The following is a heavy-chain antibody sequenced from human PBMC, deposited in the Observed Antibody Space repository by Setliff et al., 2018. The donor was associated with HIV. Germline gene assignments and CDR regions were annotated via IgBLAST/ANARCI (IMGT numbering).Heavy chain of an antibody. J-gene: IGHJ5*02. Sequence: SETLSLTCTVSGGSISTSSYYWGWIRQTPGKGLEWIGSIYYSGTAYYNPSLKSRLIISVDTSKNQFSLNLSSMSAADTAVYFCSRLTRSSSNSYKGRFDPWGQGTLVTVSS. CDR3: SRLTRSSSNSYKGRFDP. CDR1: GGSISTSSYY. V-gene: IGHV4-39*01. CDR2: IYYSGTA. D-gene: IGHD2-15*01.